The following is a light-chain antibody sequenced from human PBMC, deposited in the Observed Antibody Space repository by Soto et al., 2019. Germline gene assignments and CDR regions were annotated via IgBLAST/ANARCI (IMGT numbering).Light chain of an antibody. J-gene: IGKJ2*01. Sequence: DIQMTQSPSSLSASVGDRVTISCRASQSITTYLNWYQQKPGKAPQLLIYAASTLRNGVPSRFSGSGSGTDFTLTISSLQTEDFETYYCQQSNSNPRYTFGQGTKVDIK. V-gene: IGKV1-39*01. CDR3: QQSNSNPRYT. CDR1: QSITTY. CDR2: AAS.